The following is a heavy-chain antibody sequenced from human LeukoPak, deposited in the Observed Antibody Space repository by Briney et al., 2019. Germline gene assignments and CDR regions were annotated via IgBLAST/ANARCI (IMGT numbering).Heavy chain of an antibody. CDR3: ARMVRGVINYYYGMDV. Sequence: GGSLRLSCAASGFTVSSNYMSWVRQAPGKGLEWVSVIYSGGSTYYADSVKGRFTISRDNSKNTLYLQMNSLRAEDTAVYYCARMVRGVINYYYGMDVWGQGTTVTVSS. V-gene: IGHV3-53*01. CDR2: IYSGGST. CDR1: GFTVSSNY. D-gene: IGHD3-10*01. J-gene: IGHJ6*02.